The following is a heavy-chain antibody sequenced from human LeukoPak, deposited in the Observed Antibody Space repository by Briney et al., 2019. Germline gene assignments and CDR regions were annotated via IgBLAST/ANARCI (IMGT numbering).Heavy chain of an antibody. V-gene: IGHV1-2*02. CDR1: GYTFTGHY. J-gene: IGHJ4*02. CDR3: ARDMGRDNSGWYPYHDY. D-gene: IGHD6-19*01. Sequence: ASVKVSCKASGYTFTGHYIHWVRQAPGQGLEWMGWINPSSGATKYAQKFQGRFTMTSDTSINTAYMELISLTTDDTALLFCARDMGRDNSGWYPYHDYWGQGTLVTVSS. CDR2: INPSSGAT.